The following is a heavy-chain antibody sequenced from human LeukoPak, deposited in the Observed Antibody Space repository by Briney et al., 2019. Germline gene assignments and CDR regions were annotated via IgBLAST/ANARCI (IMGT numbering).Heavy chain of an antibody. CDR2: MKPNSGNT. D-gene: IGHD6-19*01. CDR1: GYTFTSYD. J-gene: IGHJ5*02. CDR3: AREIRGIAVAANWFDP. Sequence: ASVKVSCKASGYTFTSYDINWVRQATGQGLEWMGWMKPNSGNTGYAHKFQSRVTMTRNTSISTAYMELISLRSEATTAYYCAREIRGIAVAANWFDPWGQGTLVTVSS. V-gene: IGHV1-8*01.